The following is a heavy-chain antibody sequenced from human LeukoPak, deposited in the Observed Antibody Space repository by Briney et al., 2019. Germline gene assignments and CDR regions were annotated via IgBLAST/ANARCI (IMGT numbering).Heavy chain of an antibody. CDR2: IWYDGSNK. CDR1: GFTFSSYG. Sequence: GRSLRLSCAASGFTFSSYGMHWVRQAPGKGLEWVAVIWYDGSNKYYADSVKGRFTISRDNSKNTLYLQMNSLRAEDTAVYYCAKDQWELHYWGGGFDYWGQGTLVTVSS. CDR3: AKDQWELHYWGGGFDY. V-gene: IGHV3-33*06. D-gene: IGHD1-26*01. J-gene: IGHJ4*02.